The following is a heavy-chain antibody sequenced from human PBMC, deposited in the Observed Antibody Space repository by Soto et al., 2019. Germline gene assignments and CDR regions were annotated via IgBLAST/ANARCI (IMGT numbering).Heavy chain of an antibody. V-gene: IGHV4-59*01. J-gene: IGHJ4*02. CDR2: IYYNGAT. Sequence: PXGTLPLTCTVSGGSISSYYWSWIRQPPGKGLEWVGYIYYNGATNYNPSLEGRVTVSVDTSKNQFSLHLISVTAADTAVYYCAKVRASQWELLPYYFDYWGQGTPVTVSS. D-gene: IGHD1-26*01. CDR3: AKVRASQWELLPYYFDY. CDR1: GGSISSYY.